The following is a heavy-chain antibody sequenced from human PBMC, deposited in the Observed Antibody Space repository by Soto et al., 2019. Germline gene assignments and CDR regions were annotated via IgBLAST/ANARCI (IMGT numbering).Heavy chain of an antibody. V-gene: IGHV4-31*03. D-gene: IGHD3-3*01. CDR2: IYYSGST. CDR1: GGSISSGGYY. CDR3: ARATIFGVVKGAFDI. J-gene: IGHJ3*02. Sequence: QVQLQESGPGLVKPSQTLSLTCTVSGGSISSGGYYWRWIRQHPGKGLEWIGYIYYSGSTQYNPSTKSRVTITVDTSKNQFSRKLSSVTAADTAVYYCARATIFGVVKGAFDIWGQGTMVTVSS.